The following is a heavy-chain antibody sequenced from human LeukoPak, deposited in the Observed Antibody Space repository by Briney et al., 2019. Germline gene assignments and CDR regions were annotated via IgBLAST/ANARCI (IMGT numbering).Heavy chain of an antibody. CDR1: GGSISSYY. J-gene: IGHJ6*03. V-gene: IGHV4-4*07. CDR2: IYTSGST. CDR3: AMGIWAAARVRYYYYMDV. Sequence: SETLSLTCTVSGGSISSYYRSWIRQPAGKGLEWIGRIYTSGSTNYNPSLKSRVTMSVDTSKNQFSLQLNSVTPEGTAVYYCAMGIWAAARVRYYYYMDVWGKGTTVTVSS. D-gene: IGHD6-25*01.